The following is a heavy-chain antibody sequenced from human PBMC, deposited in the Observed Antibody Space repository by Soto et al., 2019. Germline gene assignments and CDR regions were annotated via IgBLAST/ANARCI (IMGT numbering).Heavy chain of an antibody. D-gene: IGHD3-22*01. CDR1: GFTVNNNY. Sequence: EVQLVESGGGLVQPGGSLRLSCAASGFTVNNNYMSWVRQDPGKGLELVSIIYSGGSTYYADSVKGRFSTSRDISKTMLFLQMNSLRAEDTAVYYCARGLGTTGYYYGLYFWGQGTLVTVSS. CDR3: ARGLGTTGYYYGLYF. J-gene: IGHJ4*02. CDR2: IYSGGST. V-gene: IGHV3-66*01.